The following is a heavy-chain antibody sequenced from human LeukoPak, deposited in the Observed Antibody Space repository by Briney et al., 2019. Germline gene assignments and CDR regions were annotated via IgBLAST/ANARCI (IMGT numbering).Heavy chain of an antibody. D-gene: IGHD3-10*01. CDR2: ISGGGGTT. J-gene: IGHJ4*02. CDR3: AKEPHYYGSGSYLDH. Sequence: GGSLRLSCAASGFTFTSYAMSWARQAPGKGLEWVSAISGGGGTTYFADSVKGRFTISRDNSNNTLYLQMNSLRVEDTAVYYCAKEPHYYGSGSYLDHWGQGTLVTVSS. V-gene: IGHV3-23*01. CDR1: GFTFTSYA.